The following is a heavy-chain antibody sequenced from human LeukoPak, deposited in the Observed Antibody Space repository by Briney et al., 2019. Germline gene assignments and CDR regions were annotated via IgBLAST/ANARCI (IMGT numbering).Heavy chain of an antibody. CDR3: ASLVRGGSFYYYMDV. V-gene: IGHV4-39*01. CDR2: VYYSGST. D-gene: IGHD3-10*01. CDR1: GDSVSNVSYY. Sequence: PSQTLSLTCTVSGDSVSNVSYYWAWIRQPPGKGLEWIANVYYSGSTYYNPSRKSRVAISVDTSKNQFSLTLRSVTAADTGVYFCASLVRGGSFYYYMDVWGRGTSVTVSS. J-gene: IGHJ6*03.